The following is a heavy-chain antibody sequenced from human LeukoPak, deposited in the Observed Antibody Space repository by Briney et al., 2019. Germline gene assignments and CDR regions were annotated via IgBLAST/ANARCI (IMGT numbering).Heavy chain of an antibody. V-gene: IGHV1-2*06. CDR3: ARTWAGSGSYYNN. J-gene: IGHJ4*02. CDR2: INPNSGGT. CDR1: GYTFTGYY. D-gene: IGHD3-10*01. Sequence: GASVKVSCKASGYTFTGYYMHWVRQAPGQGLEWMGRINPNSGGTNYAQKFQGRVTMTRDTSISTAYMELSRLRSDDTAVYYCARTWAGSGSYYNNWGQGTLVTVSS.